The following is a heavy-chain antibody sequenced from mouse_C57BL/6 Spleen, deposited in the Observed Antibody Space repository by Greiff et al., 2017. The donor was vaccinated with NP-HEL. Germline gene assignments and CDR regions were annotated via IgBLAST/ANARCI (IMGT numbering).Heavy chain of an antibody. CDR2: IDPENGDT. CDR3: TKSGSSGGFAY. Sequence: VQLQQSGAELVRPGASVKLSCTASGFNIKDDYMHWVKQRPEQGLEWIGWIDPENGDTEYASKFQGKATITADTSSNTAYLQLSSLTSEDTAVYYCTKSGSSGGFAYWGQGTLVTVSA. V-gene: IGHV14-4*01. CDR1: GFNIKDDY. D-gene: IGHD1-1*01. J-gene: IGHJ3*01.